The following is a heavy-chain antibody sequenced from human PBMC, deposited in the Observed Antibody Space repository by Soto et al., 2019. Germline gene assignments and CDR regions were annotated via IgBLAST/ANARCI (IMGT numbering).Heavy chain of an antibody. V-gene: IGHV1-69*02. Sequence: QVQLVQSGAEVKKPGSSVKVSCKASGGTFSSYTISWVRQAPGQGLEWMGRIIPILGIANYAQKFQGRVTNNADKSTSTVYMEMINMSSEDTAVYDCERIQPYVYVDYGGQGTLVTVSS. CDR1: GGTFSSYT. CDR3: ERIQPYVYVDY. D-gene: IGHD2-21*01. J-gene: IGHJ4*02. CDR2: IIPILGIA.